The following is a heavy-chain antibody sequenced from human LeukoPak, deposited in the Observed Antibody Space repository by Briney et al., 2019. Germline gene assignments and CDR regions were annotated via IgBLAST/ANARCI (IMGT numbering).Heavy chain of an antibody. CDR2: IKQDGSEK. J-gene: IGHJ3*02. D-gene: IGHD2-2*01. V-gene: IGHV3-7*01. Sequence: PGGSLRLSCAASGFTFSSYWMSWVRQAPGKGLEWVANIKQDGSEKYYVDSVKGRFTISRDNAKNSLYLQMNSLRAEDTAVYYCARYCSSTISAFDIWGQGTMVTVSS. CDR3: ARYCSSTISAFDI. CDR1: GFTFSSYW.